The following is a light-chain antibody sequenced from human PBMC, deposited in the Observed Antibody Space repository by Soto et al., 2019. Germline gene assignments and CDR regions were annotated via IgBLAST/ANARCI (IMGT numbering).Light chain of an antibody. Sequence: DIVLTQSPGTLPLSPGERATLSCRASQSINSNYLAWYQLKPGQAPRLLIYGASIRATAIPDRFSGSVSGTDFTLTISRLDPEDFAVYFCQQYGTSPRTFGQGTKV. CDR3: QQYGTSPRT. CDR2: GAS. V-gene: IGKV3-20*01. J-gene: IGKJ1*01. CDR1: QSINSNY.